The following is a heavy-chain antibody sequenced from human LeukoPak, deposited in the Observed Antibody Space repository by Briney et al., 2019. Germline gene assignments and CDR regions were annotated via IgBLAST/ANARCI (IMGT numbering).Heavy chain of an antibody. Sequence: PGGSLRLSCAASGFTFSTYWMSWVRQAPGKGLEWVSSISSTSSYIYYADSVKGRFTISRDNAKNSLYLQMNSLRAEDTAVYYCAREFPAPFYYGMDVWGQGTTVTVSS. CDR3: AREFPAPFYYGMDV. CDR2: ISSTSSYI. V-gene: IGHV3-21*01. J-gene: IGHJ6*02. CDR1: GFTFSTYW.